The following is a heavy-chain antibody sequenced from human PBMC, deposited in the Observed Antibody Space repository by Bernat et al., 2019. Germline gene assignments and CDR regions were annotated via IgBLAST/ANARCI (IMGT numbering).Heavy chain of an antibody. J-gene: IGHJ4*02. CDR2: IIPIFGTA. CDR1: GGTFSSYA. D-gene: IGHD6-6*01. Sequence: QVQLVQSGAEVKKPGSSVKVSCKASGGTFSSYAISWVRQAPGQGLEWMGGIIPIFGTANYEQKFQGRVTITADESTSTAYMELSSLRSEDTAVYYCARDSTILRLYSSSSHFDYWGQGTLVTVSS. V-gene: IGHV1-69*01. CDR3: ARDSTILRLYSSSSHFDY.